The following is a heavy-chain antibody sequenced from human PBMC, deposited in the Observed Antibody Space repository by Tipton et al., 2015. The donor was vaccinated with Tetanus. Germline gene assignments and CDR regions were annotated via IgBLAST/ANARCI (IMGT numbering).Heavy chain of an antibody. CDR3: ARHSLKLGMWAFDI. V-gene: IGHV4-39*01. CDR1: GGSISTTSDY. Sequence: GLVKPSETLSLTCTVSGGSISTTSDYWGWIRQPPGTGLEWIGSLYYTGTTYYNPSLKSRLAISVDTSKNQFSLRLGSVTASDTAVYFCARHSLKLGMWAFDIWGRGTLVTVSS. CDR2: LYYTGTT. J-gene: IGHJ3*02. D-gene: IGHD7-27*01.